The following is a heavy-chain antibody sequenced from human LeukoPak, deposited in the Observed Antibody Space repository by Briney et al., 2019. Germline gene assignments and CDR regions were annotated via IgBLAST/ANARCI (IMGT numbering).Heavy chain of an antibody. V-gene: IGHV3-23*01. J-gene: IGHJ5*02. CDR1: RFTFSNYG. CDR2: ISGSGSAT. Sequence: GGSLRLSCAASRFTFSNYGMSWVRQAPGKGLEWVSTISGSGSATYNAGSVKGRFTTSRDNSNNTLYLQMNSLGAEDTALYWCAKEGKTGYRYNRVDPWGRGTLVTVSS. D-gene: IGHD3-9*01. CDR3: AKEGKTGYRYNRVDP.